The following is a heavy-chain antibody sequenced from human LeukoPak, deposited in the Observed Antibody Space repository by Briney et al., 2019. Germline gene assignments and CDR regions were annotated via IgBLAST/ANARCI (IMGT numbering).Heavy chain of an antibody. D-gene: IGHD2-2*01. CDR3: ARVRSLPAAMGGDWFDP. CDR1: GGSISSYY. V-gene: IGHV4-4*07. Sequence: SETLSLTCTVSGGSISSYYWSWIRQPAGKGLEWIGRIYTSGSTNYNPSLKSRVTMSVDTSKNQFSLKLSSVTAADTAVYYCARVRSLPAAMGGDWFDPWGQGTLVTVSP. J-gene: IGHJ5*02. CDR2: IYTSGST.